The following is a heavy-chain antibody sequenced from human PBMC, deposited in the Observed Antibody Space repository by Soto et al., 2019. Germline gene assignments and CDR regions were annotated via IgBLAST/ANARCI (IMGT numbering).Heavy chain of an antibody. J-gene: IGHJ4*02. Sequence: PGGSLRLSCAASGFTFSSYSMNWVRQAPGKGLEWVSYISSSSSTIYYADSVKGRFTISRDNAKNSLYLQMNSLRAEDTAVYYCATARREYYDFWSGSRFDYWGQGTLVTVSS. CDR2: ISSSSSTI. CDR3: ATARREYYDFWSGSRFDY. CDR1: GFTFSSYS. D-gene: IGHD3-3*01. V-gene: IGHV3-48*01.